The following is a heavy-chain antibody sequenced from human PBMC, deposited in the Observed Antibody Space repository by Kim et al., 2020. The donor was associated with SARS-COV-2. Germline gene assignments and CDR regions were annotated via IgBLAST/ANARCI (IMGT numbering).Heavy chain of an antibody. D-gene: IGHD5-12*01. J-gene: IGHJ4*02. CDR3: ARDRVVGYSGYDYYGNDY. CDR2: ISAYNGNT. V-gene: IGHV1-18*01. CDR1: GYTFTSYG. Sequence: ASVKVSCKASGYTFTSYGISWVRQAPGQGLEWMGWISAYNGNTNYAQKLQGRVTMTTDTSTSTAYMELRSLRSDDTAVYYCARDRVVGYSGYDYYGNDYWGQGTLVTVSS.